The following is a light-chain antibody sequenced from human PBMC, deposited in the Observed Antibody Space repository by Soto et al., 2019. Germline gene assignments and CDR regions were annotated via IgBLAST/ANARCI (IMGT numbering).Light chain of an antibody. J-gene: IGLJ2*01. CDR2: DVS. V-gene: IGLV2-14*01. Sequence: QSALTQPASVSGSPGQSITISCIGTSSDVGGSDYVSWYQQHPGKAPKLVIYDVSNRPSGVSDRFSGSKSGNTASLTISRVQAEHDGGYYCCSWTRSSSLVLFGGGTNLTFL. CDR1: SSDVGGSDY. CDR3: CSWTRSSSLVL.